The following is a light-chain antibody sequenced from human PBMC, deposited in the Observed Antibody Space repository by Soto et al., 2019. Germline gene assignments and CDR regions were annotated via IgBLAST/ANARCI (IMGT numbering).Light chain of an antibody. J-gene: IGLJ2*01. CDR3: ASWDDSLSGVV. Sequence: QSVLTQPPSASGTPGQRVTISCSGSDSNIGGNSVYWYQQLPGTAPKLLIYRNNQRPSGVPDRFSGSKSGTSASLAISGLRSEDETDYYCASWDDSLSGVVFGGGTKLTVL. CDR2: RNN. V-gene: IGLV1-47*01. CDR1: DSNIGGNS.